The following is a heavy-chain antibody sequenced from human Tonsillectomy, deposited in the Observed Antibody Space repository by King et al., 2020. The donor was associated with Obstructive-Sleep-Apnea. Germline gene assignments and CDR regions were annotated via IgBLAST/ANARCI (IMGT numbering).Heavy chain of an antibody. D-gene: IGHD2-2*01. Sequence: QLQESGPGLVKPSETLSLTCTVSGGSITSYYWSWIRQPPGKGLEWIGSIYYSGSTKYNPSLKSPVTISVDTSKNQFSLKLSSVTTADTAVYYCAGACIVVVPAAMPGWFDPWGQGILVTVSS. J-gene: IGHJ5*02. V-gene: IGHV4-59*01. CDR1: GGSITSYY. CDR2: IYYSGST. CDR3: AGACIVVVPAAMPGWFDP.